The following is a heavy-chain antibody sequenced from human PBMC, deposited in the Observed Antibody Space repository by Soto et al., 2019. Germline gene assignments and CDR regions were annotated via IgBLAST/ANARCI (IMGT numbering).Heavy chain of an antibody. CDR1: ESIFRGYG. Sequence: QVLLVESGGGVAQPGTSLRLSCTASESIFRGYGMHWIRQTPGKGLEWVAVIRFDGSDVHYADSVKGRFTISRDNSRHTLYLQMNSLTVEDTALYYCARDGVGATTFRGYLDYWGQGTLVTVSS. CDR3: ARDGVGATTFRGYLDY. D-gene: IGHD1-1*01. V-gene: IGHV3-33*01. CDR2: IRFDGSDV. J-gene: IGHJ4*02.